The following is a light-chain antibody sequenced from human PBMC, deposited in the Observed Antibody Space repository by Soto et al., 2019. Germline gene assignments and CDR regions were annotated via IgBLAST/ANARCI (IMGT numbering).Light chain of an antibody. J-gene: IGKJ1*01. CDR3: QQYNNWPT. Sequence: EIVLTQSPGILSLSPGERATLSCRATQRVSSTYLAWYQQKPGQAPRLLIYGASSRATGIPDRFSGSGSGTDFTLTISRLGPEDFAVYYCQQYNNWPTFGQGTKVEIK. CDR2: GAS. V-gene: IGKV3-20*01. CDR1: QRVSSTY.